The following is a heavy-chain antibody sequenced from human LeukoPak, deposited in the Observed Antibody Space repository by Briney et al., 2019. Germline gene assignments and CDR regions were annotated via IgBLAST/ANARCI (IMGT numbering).Heavy chain of an antibody. Sequence: KPSETLSLTCTVSGGSISSSSYYWGWIRQPPGKGLEWIGSIYYSGSTYYNPSLKSRVTISVDTSKNQFSLKLSSVTAADTAVYYCARHVSRRDGYKSDYWGQGTLGTVSS. D-gene: IGHD5-24*01. CDR3: ARHVSRRDGYKSDY. J-gene: IGHJ4*02. CDR1: GGSISSSSYY. V-gene: IGHV4-39*01. CDR2: IYYSGST.